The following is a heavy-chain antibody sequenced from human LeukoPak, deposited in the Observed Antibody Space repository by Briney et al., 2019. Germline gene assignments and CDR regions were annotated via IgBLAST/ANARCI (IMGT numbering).Heavy chain of an antibody. CDR3: ARAVGRSTGYYCWFDP. D-gene: IGHD3-22*01. J-gene: IGHJ5*02. CDR2: IYAGGST. V-gene: IGHV3-66*01. CDR1: GITVSRNY. Sequence: GGSLRLSCAASGITVSRNYMSWVRQAPGKGLEWVSIIYAGGSTYYADSVKGRFTISRDNSKNTVYLQMNSLRAEDTAVYFCARAVGRSTGYYCWFDPWGQGTLVTVSS.